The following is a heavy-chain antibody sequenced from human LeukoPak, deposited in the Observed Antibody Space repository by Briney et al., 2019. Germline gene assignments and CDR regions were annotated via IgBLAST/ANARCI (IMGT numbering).Heavy chain of an antibody. J-gene: IGHJ4*02. CDR3: ARGSPVVPAARGGY. CDR2: INPNSGGT. V-gene: IGHV1-2*02. D-gene: IGHD2-2*01. Sequence: GASVKVSCKASGYTFTGYYMHWVRHAPGQGFEWMGWINPNSGGTNYAQKFQGRDTMTRDTSISTAYMELSRLRSDDTAVYYCARGSPVVPAARGGYWGQGTLVTVSS. CDR1: GYTFTGYY.